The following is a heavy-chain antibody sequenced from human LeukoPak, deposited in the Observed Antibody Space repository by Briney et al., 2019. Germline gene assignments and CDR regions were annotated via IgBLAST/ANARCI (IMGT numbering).Heavy chain of an antibody. D-gene: IGHD2-2*01. Sequence: SEPLPLTCAVYGGHFSGYYWSWIRQPPAKGLAWIGEINHSGSTNYSPSLKRQVTISVDTSKNQFSLKLSSVTAADTAVYYCARGRSRVVPPTNWGQGTLGTVSS. J-gene: IGHJ4*02. CDR1: GGHFSGYY. V-gene: IGHV4-34*01. CDR3: ARGRSRVVPPTN. CDR2: INHSGST.